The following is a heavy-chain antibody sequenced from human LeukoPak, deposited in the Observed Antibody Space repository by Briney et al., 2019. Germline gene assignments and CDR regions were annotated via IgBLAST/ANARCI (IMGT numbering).Heavy chain of an antibody. D-gene: IGHD6-13*01. CDR1: GGTFSSYA. V-gene: IGHV1-69*13. CDR3: ARTGPYSSSWYEGWFDP. J-gene: IGHJ5*02. Sequence: GASVKVSCKASGGTFSSYAISWVRQAPGQGLEWMGGIIPIFGTANYAQKFQGRVTITVDESTSTAYMELSSLRSEDTAVYYCARTGPYSSSWYEGWFDPWGQGTLVTVSS. CDR2: IIPIFGTA.